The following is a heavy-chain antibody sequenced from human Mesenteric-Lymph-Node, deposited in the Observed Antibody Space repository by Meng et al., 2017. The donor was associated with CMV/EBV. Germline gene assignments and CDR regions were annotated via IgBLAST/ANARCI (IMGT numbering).Heavy chain of an antibody. CDR3: VRWDPGINFTG. CDR1: GFTFRSYE. Sequence: GGSLRLSCSVSGFTFRSYEMNWVRQAPGKGLEWVSYISSSGSTIYYADSVKGRFTISRDNAKNSLYLQMNSLRAEDTAVYYCVRWDPGINFTGWGQGTLVTVSS. J-gene: IGHJ4*02. CDR2: ISSSGSTI. V-gene: IGHV3-48*03. D-gene: IGHD3-10*01.